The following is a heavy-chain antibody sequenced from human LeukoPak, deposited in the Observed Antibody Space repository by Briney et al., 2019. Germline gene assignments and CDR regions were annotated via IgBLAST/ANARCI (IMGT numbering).Heavy chain of an antibody. CDR2: IIPILGIA. V-gene: IGHV1-69*04. D-gene: IGHD3-10*01. Sequence: GASVKVSCKASGGTFSRYAISWVRQAPGQGLEWMGRIIPILGIANYAQKFQGRVTITADKSTSTAYMELSSLRSEDTAVYYCAREVRGEYYFDYWGQGTLVTVSS. J-gene: IGHJ4*02. CDR3: AREVRGEYYFDY. CDR1: GGTFSRYA.